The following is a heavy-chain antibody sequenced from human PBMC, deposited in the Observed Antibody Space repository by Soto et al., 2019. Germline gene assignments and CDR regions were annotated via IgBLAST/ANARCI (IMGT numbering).Heavy chain of an antibody. CDR2: ISGSGDST. CDR3: ANALYGAFTY. V-gene: IGHV3-23*01. Sequence: EVRLLESGGGLVQPGGSLRLSCAASGFTFSVYAMSWVRQAPGKGLEWVSGISGSGDSTHYADSVKGRFTVSTANSKTMLYLQTNRLTPAATAIYFCANALYGAFTYWCQGTLVTVSS. D-gene: IGHD3-10*01. CDR1: GFTFSVYA. J-gene: IGHJ4*02.